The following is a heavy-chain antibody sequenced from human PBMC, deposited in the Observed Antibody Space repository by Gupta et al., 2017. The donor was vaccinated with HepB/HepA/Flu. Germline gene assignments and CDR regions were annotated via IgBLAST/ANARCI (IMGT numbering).Heavy chain of an antibody. CDR1: GGTFSSYA. CDR2: IIPIFGTA. J-gene: IGHJ4*02. Sequence: QVQLVQSGAEVKKPGSSVKVSCKASGGTFSSYAISWVRQAPGQGLEWMGGIIPIFGTANYAQKFQGRVTITADKSTSTAYMELSSLRSEDTAVYYCATLAVEGYSSSFQEGTDYWGQGTLVTAAS. CDR3: ATLAVEGYSSSFQEGTDY. V-gene: IGHV1-69*06. D-gene: IGHD6-6*01.